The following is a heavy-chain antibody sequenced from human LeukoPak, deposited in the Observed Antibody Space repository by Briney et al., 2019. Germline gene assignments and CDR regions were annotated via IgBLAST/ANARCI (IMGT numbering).Heavy chain of an antibody. CDR3: AKDHGRAFGY. D-gene: IGHD1-26*01. Sequence: GGSLRLSCAASGFTFSSCGMHWVRQAPGKGLEWVAVISYDGSNKYYADSVKGRFTISRDNSKNTLYLQMNSLRAEDTAVYYCAKDHGRAFGYWGQGTLVTVSS. J-gene: IGHJ4*02. CDR1: GFTFSSCG. V-gene: IGHV3-30*18. CDR2: ISYDGSNK.